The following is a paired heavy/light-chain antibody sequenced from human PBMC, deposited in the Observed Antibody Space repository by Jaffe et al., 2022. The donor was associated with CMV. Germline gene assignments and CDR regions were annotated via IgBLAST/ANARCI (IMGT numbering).Heavy chain of an antibody. D-gene: IGHD6-19*01. Sequence: EVQLLESGGGLVQPGGSLRLSCAASGFTFSSYAMNWVRQAPGKGLEWVSAINNGATSTYYADSVKGRFTISRDNSKNTLFLQMNSLRPEDTAVYYCTKCVNSGWVDFDSWGQGTLVTVSS. CDR3: TKCVNSGWVDFDS. V-gene: IGHV3-23*01. J-gene: IGHJ4*02. CDR1: GFTFSSYA. CDR2: INNGATST.
Light chain of an antibody. CDR2: STN. CDR1: TGAVTSGYY. CDR3: LLYYGAAGF. J-gene: IGLJ2*01. V-gene: IGLV7-43*01. Sequence: QTVVTQEPSLTVSPGGTVTLTCASSTGAVTSGYYPNWFQQKPGQAPRALIYSTNKKYSWTSARFSGSLLGGKAALTLSGVQPEDEAEYHCLLYYGAAGFFGGGTKLTVL.